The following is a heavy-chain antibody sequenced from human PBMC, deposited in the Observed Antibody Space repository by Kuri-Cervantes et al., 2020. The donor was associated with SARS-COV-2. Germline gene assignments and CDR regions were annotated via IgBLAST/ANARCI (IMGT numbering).Heavy chain of an antibody. CDR2: IYYSGST. J-gene: IGHJ4*02. CDR1: GGSISSPSYY. CDR3: ASIGYCSSTSCFVGRGDY. V-gene: IGHV4-39*01. Sequence: SETLSLTCTVSGGSISSPSYYWGWIRQPPGKGLEWIGSIYYSGSTYYNPSLKSRVTISVDTSKNQFSLKLSSVTAADTAVYYCASIGYCSSTSCFVGRGDYWGQGTLVTVSS. D-gene: IGHD2-2*01.